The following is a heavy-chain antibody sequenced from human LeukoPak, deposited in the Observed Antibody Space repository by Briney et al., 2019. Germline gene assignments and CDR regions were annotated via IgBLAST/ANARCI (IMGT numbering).Heavy chain of an antibody. CDR1: GGSISSYY. CDR3: GRVVEIIGLFDH. J-gene: IGHJ4*02. Sequence: SETLSLTCTVSGGSISSYYWSWIRQPPGKGLEGIGYIYYSGSTNYNPSLKSRVTISVDTPKNQFSLELSSVTDAATAVYCWGRVVEIIGLFDHWGQGTLVTVSS. D-gene: IGHD3/OR15-3a*01. CDR2: IYYSGST. V-gene: IGHV4-59*01.